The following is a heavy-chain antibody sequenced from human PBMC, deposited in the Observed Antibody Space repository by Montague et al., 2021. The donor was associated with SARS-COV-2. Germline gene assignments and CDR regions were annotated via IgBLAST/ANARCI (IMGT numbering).Heavy chain of an antibody. V-gene: IGHV4-59*01. D-gene: IGHD3-22*01. CDR1: GGSISSYY. J-gene: IGHJ4*02. CDR2: ICYSGRT. CDR3: ARGGGSGYRYYFDY. Sequence: SETLSLTCTVSGGSISSYYWNWIRQPPGKGLEWIGYICYSGRTNYNPSLKGRVTISVDTSKNQFSLKLSSVTAADTAVYYCARGGGSGYRYYFDYWGQGSLVTVSS.